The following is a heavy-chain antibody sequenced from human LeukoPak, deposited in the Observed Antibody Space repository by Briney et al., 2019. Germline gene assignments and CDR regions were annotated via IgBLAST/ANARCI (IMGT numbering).Heavy chain of an antibody. V-gene: IGHV1-69*13. CDR3: ARGSGPWGDFDY. J-gene: IGHJ4*02. CDR2: IIPIFGTA. D-gene: IGHD3-16*01. Sequence: SVKVSCKASGGTFSSYAISWVRQAPGQGLEWMGGIIPIFGTANYAQKFQGRVTITADESTGTAYMELSSLRSEDTAVYYCARGSGPWGDFDYWGQGTLVTVSS. CDR1: GGTFSSYA.